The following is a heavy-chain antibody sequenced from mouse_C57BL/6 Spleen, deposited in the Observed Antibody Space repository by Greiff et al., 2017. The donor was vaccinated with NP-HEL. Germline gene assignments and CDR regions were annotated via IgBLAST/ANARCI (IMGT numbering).Heavy chain of an antibody. J-gene: IGHJ4*01. Sequence: GQMKEAGAERGRPGASGKLSCKASGYTFTDYYINWVKQRPGQGLEWIARIYPGSGNTYYNEKFKGKATLTAEKSSSTAYMQLSSLTSEDSAVYFCATYSNYYAMDYWGQGTSVTVSS. D-gene: IGHD2-5*01. V-gene: IGHV1-76*01. CDR3: ATYSNYYAMDY. CDR2: IYPGSGNT. CDR1: GYTFTDYY.